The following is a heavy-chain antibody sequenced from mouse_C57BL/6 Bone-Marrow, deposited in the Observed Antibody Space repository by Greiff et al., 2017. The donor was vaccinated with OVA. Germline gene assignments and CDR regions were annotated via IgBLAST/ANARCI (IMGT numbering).Heavy chain of an antibody. Sequence: VHVKQSGTVLARPGASVKMSCKTSGYTFTSYWMHWVKQRPGQGLEWIGAIYPGNSDTSYNQKFKGKAKLTAVTSASTAYMELSSLTNEDSAVYYCTRSYYYGSAWFAYWGQGTLVTVSA. CDR2: IYPGNSDT. CDR3: TRSYYYGSAWFAY. J-gene: IGHJ3*01. CDR1: GYTFTSYW. V-gene: IGHV1-5*01. D-gene: IGHD1-1*01.